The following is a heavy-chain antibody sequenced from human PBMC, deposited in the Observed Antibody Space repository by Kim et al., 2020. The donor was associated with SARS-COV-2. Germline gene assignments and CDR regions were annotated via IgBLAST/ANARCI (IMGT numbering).Heavy chain of an antibody. CDR3: ARLYYDFWSGYHQYYYYGMDV. V-gene: IGHV3-7*01. CDR1: GFTFSSYW. CDR2: IKQDGSEK. D-gene: IGHD3-3*01. Sequence: GGSLRLSCVASGFTFSSYWMSWVRQAPGKGLEWVANIKQDGSEKYYVDSVKGRFTISRDNAKNSLYLQMNSLRAEDTAVYYCARLYYDFWSGYHQYYYYGMDVWGQGTTVTVSS. J-gene: IGHJ6*02.